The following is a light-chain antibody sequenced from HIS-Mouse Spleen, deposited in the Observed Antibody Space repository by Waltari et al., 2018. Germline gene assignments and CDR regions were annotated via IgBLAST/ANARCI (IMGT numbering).Light chain of an antibody. J-gene: IGLJ2*01. Sequence: NFMLTQPHSVSESPWKTVTISCTRSSGSIASNYVQWYQQRPGSAPTTVIYEDNQRPSGVPDRFSGSIDSSSNSASLTISGLKTEDEADYYCQSYDSTVVFGGGTKLTVL. V-gene: IGLV6-57*04. CDR3: QSYDSTVV. CDR2: EDN. CDR1: SGSIASNY.